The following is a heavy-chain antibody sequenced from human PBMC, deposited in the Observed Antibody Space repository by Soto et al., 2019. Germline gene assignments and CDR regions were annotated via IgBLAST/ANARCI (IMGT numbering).Heavy chain of an antibody. Sequence: QVQLVQSGAEVKKPGSSVKVSCKASGGTLSNYGISWVRQAPGQGLEWMGGIIPVFGTANYAQKFQGRVTTTADESTTTVYMDVSSLRSDDTAVYYCARGDATKIVVTTYYGMDVWGQGTTVTVSS. CDR1: GGTLSNYG. D-gene: IGHD4-17*01. CDR2: IIPVFGTA. CDR3: ARGDATKIVVTTYYGMDV. J-gene: IGHJ6*02. V-gene: IGHV1-69*12.